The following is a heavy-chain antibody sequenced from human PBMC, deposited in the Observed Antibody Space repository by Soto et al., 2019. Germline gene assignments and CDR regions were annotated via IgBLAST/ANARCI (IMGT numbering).Heavy chain of an antibody. V-gene: IGHV1-69*06. J-gene: IGHJ4*02. D-gene: IGHD1-26*01. CDR3: ARGWETVGSTTPFAY. Sequence: QVQLVQSGAEVKKPGSSVKVSCKASGGTFSNYAISWVRQAPGQGLEWMGGIIPIFGTPNYAQKFQGRVTITADKSQSTAYMEVRKLRSDDPAVYYCARGWETVGSTTPFAYWGQGTLVTVSS. CDR1: GGTFSNYA. CDR2: IIPIFGTP.